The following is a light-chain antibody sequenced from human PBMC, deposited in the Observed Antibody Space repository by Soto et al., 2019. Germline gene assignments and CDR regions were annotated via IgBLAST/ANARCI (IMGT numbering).Light chain of an antibody. J-gene: IGKJ1*01. CDR2: DAS. CDR1: QSVSSY. V-gene: IGKV3-11*01. CDR3: QQRGT. Sequence: EIVLTQSPATLSLSPGERATLSCRASQSVSSYLAWYQQKPDQAPRLLIYDASNRATGIPARFSGSGSGTDFTLTISSLEPEDFAVYYCQQRGTFGQGTKVEIK.